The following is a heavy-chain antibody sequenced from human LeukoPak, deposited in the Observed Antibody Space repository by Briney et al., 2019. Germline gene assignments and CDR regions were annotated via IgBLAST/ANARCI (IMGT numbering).Heavy chain of an antibody. V-gene: IGHV4-39*01. CDR2: IYYSGST. D-gene: IGHD1-20*01. Sequence: SETLSLTCTVSGGSISSYYWGWIRQPPGKGLEWIGSIYYSGSTYYNPSLKSRVTISVDTSKNQFSLKLSSVTAADTAVYYCARQRYNWNDYDYWGQGTLVTVSS. J-gene: IGHJ4*02. CDR1: GGSISSYY. CDR3: ARQRYNWNDYDY.